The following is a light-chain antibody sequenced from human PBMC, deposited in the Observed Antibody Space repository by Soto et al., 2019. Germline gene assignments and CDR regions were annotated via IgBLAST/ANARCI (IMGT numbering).Light chain of an antibody. J-gene: IGKJ2*01. V-gene: IGKV1-5*01. CDR3: QQYSSSFYT. Sequence: DIQMTQSPSTLSASVGDRITITCRASQSISSHLAWYQQKPGKAPEVLIYDASTLESGVSSRFSGSGSGTKFTLTISNLQPDDFATYFCQQYSSSFYTFGQGTKVDIK. CDR1: QSISSH. CDR2: DAS.